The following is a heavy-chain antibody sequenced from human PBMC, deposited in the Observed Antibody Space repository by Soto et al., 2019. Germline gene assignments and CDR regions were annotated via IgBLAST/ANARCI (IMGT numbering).Heavy chain of an antibody. CDR2: ISSSSSYI. CDR1: GFTFSSYS. Sequence: EVQLVESGGGLVKPGGSLRLSCAASGFTFSSYSMNWVRQAPGKGLEWVSSISSSSSYIYYADSVKGRFTISRDNAKNSLYLQMNSLRAEDTAVYYCARERTTVTTYYFDYWGQGTLVTVSS. J-gene: IGHJ4*02. V-gene: IGHV3-21*01. CDR3: ARERTTVTTYYFDY. D-gene: IGHD4-17*01.